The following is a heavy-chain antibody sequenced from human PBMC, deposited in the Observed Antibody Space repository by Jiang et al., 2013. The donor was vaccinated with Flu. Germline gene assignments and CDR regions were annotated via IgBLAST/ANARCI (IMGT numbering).Heavy chain of an antibody. V-gene: IGHV4-61*07. J-gene: IGHJ4*02. CDR3: ARLVSKLGIDY. D-gene: IGHD3-16*01. Sequence: VTISVDTSKNQFSLKLTSVTAADTAVYYCARLVSKLGIDYWGQGTLVTVSS.